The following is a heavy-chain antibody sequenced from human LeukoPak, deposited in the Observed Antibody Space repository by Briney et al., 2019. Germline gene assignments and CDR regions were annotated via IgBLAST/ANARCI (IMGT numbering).Heavy chain of an antibody. D-gene: IGHD2-15*01. CDR2: IRYDGSNK. J-gene: IGHJ4*02. CDR3: ATPRGIVVVVAAPSFDF. V-gene: IGHV3-30*02. Sequence: GGSLRLSCAASGFSFSSYGMHWVRQAPGTGLEWVAFIRYDGSNKYYADSVNGRFSISRDNSKNRLYLQMISLRAEDTAVYYCATPRGIVVVVAAPSFDFWGQGTLVTVSS. CDR1: GFSFSSYG.